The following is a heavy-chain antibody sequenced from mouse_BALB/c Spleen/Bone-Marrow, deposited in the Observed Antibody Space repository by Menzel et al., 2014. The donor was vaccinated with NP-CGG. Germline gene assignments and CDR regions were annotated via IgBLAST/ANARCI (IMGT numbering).Heavy chain of an antibody. CDR3: TRDNGPFDY. CDR1: GFTFSSYT. D-gene: IGHD1-2*01. V-gene: IGHV5-6-4*01. CDR2: ITSGGSYT. Sequence: EVQRVESGGGLVKPGGSLKLSCVASGFTFSSYTMSWVRQTPEKRLEWVATITSGGSYTYYPDSVKGRFTISRDNAKNTLYLQMSSLKSEDTAMYYCTRDNGPFDYWGQGTTLTVSS. J-gene: IGHJ2*01.